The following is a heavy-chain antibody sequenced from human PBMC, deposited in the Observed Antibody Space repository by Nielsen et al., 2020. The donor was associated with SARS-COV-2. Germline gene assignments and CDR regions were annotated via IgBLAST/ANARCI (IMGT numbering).Heavy chain of an antibody. D-gene: IGHD3-22*01. V-gene: IGHV3-30-3*01. CDR1: GFTFSSYA. CDR3: ARDLGGLDYYDSSGYPRGYFDY. Sequence: GESLKISCAASGFTFSSYAMHWVRQAPGTGLEWVAVISYDGSNKYYADSVKGRFTISRDNSKNTLYLQMNSLRAEDTAVYYCARDLGGLDYYDSSGYPRGYFDYWGQGTLVTVSS. J-gene: IGHJ4*02. CDR2: ISYDGSNK.